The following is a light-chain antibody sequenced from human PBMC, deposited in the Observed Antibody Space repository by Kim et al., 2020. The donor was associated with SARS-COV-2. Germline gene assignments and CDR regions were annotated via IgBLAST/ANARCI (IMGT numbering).Light chain of an antibody. V-gene: IGLV1-51*01. CDR2: DDN. J-gene: IGLJ3*02. CDR1: TSNIGNNY. Sequence: GQKVTISCYGYTSNIGNNYVSWYQQLPGTAPKLLIYDDNKRPSGIPDRFSGSKSGTSATLDITGLQTGDEADYYCGTWDSSLNIGVFGGGTKVTVL. CDR3: GTWDSSLNIGV.